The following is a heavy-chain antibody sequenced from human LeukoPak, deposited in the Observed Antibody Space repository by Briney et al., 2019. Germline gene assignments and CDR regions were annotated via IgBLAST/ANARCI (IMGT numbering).Heavy chain of an antibody. J-gene: IGHJ4*02. D-gene: IGHD3-22*01. V-gene: IGHV3-23*01. CDR1: EFTFSSCA. CDR3: ARERDTSHYYSHNFDC. Sequence: PGGSLRLSCAASEFTFSSCAMSWVRQAPGKGLEWVSAITGSGDSGDRTYYADSVKGRFTISRDNSKKTLYLQMNSLRAEDTAVYYCARERDTSHYYSHNFDCWGQGALVTVSS. CDR2: ITGSGDSGDRT.